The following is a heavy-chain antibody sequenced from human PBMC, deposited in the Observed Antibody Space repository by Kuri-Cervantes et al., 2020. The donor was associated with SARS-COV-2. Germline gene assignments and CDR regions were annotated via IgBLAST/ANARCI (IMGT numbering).Heavy chain of an antibody. CDR3: AGSLFVDTAMPRLDY. V-gene: IGHV1-24*01. D-gene: IGHD5-18*01. CDR2: FDPEDGEA. Sequence: ASVKVSCKVSGYTLTELSMHWVRQAPGKGLEWMGGFDPEDGEAIYAQKFQGRVTMTEDTSTDTAYMELSSLRSEDTAVYYCAGSLFVDTAMPRLDYWGQGTLVTVSS. J-gene: IGHJ4*02. CDR1: GYTLTELS.